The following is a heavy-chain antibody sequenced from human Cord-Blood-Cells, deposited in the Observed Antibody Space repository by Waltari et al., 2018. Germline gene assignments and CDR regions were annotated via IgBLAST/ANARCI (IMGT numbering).Heavy chain of an antibody. CDR1: GGPITSGGYH. D-gene: IGHD3-10*01. CDR2: IYYSGST. J-gene: IGHJ4*02. CDR3: ASGLYGSGSYYIDY. V-gene: IGHV4-31*03. Sequence: QVHLQESGPGLVKPSQTLSLTCTVSGGPITSGGYHWSWTRQHPGKGLAWIGYIYYSGSTYYNPSLKSRVTISVDTSKNQFSLKLSSVTAADTAVYYCASGLYGSGSYYIDYWGQGTLVTVSS.